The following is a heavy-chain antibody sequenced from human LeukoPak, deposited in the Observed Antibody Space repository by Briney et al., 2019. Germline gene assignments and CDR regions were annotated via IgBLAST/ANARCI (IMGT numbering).Heavy chain of an antibody. D-gene: IGHD3-10*01. V-gene: IGHV1-8*01. CDR2: MNPNSGNT. CDR1: GYTFTSYD. Sequence: VASVKVSCKASGYTFTSYDINWVRQATGQGLEWMGWMNPNSGNTGYAQKFQGRVTMTRNTSISTAYMELSSLRSEDTAVYYCARFPPSMVRESADGMDVWGQGTTVTVSS. CDR3: ARFPPSMVRESADGMDV. J-gene: IGHJ6*02.